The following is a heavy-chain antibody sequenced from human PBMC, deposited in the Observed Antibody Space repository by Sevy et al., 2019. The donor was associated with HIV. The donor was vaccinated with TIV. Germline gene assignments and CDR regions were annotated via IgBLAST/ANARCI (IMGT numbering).Heavy chain of an antibody. Sequence: ETLSLTCAVYVGSFGGYYWTWVRQAPGKGLEWVANIKQDMSEKYYADSVKGRFTISRDNARNSLYLQMESLRAEDTAVYYCARAQQVTMLVVIGGLYFDFWGQGTLVTVSS. CDR3: ARAQQVTMLVVIGGLYFDF. V-gene: IGHV3-7*01. CDR1: VGSFGGYY. J-gene: IGHJ4*02. D-gene: IGHD3-22*01. CDR2: IKQDMSEK.